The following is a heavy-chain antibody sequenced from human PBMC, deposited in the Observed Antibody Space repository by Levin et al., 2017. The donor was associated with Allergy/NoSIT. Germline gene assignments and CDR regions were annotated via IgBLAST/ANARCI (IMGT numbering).Heavy chain of an antibody. V-gene: IGHV3-9*01. CDR3: VKDIAGYYYDSTGHSYDFYFGLDV. CDR2: ISWDSGSI. CDR1: GFTFADYA. J-gene: IGHJ6*02. Sequence: GGSLRLSCVTSGFTFADYAMHWVRQAPGKGLEWVSAISWDSGSIDYADSVQGRFTISRDNAKNSVYLEMESLRAEDTALYYCVKDIAGYYYDSTGHSYDFYFGLDVWGQGTTVTVSS. D-gene: IGHD3-22*01.